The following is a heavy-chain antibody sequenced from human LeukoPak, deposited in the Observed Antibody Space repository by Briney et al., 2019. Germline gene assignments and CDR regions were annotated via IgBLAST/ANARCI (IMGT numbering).Heavy chain of an antibody. J-gene: IGHJ4*02. V-gene: IGHV1-69*01. CDR3: ARDREVGATTLAFDY. CDR1: GGTFSGYA. D-gene: IGHD1-26*01. Sequence: SVKVSCKASGGTFSGYAISWVRQAPGQGLEWMGGIIPTFGTVNYAQKFQGRVTITADESTSTGCMELSSLRSEDTAVYYCARDREVGATTLAFDYWGQGTLVTVSS. CDR2: IIPTFGTV.